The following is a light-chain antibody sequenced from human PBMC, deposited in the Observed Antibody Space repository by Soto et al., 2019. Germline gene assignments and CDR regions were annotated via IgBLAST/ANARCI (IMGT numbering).Light chain of an antibody. V-gene: IGKV3-15*01. CDR1: QSVSSN. J-gene: IGKJ1*01. CDR2: SSS. Sequence: ELVRTQSPATLSVSPVERSTRTCRARQSVSSNLAWYQQKPGQAPRLLIYSSSTRAAGIPARFGGSGSGTEFTFSISRLQSEDFAVYYCQQYNSWPRTFGQGTKVDIK. CDR3: QQYNSWPRT.